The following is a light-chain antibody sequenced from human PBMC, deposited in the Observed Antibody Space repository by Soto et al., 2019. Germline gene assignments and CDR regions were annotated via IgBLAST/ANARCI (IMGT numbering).Light chain of an antibody. J-gene: IGLJ1*01. V-gene: IGLV2-14*03. CDR2: EVT. CDR3: CSYSNRNSLLYV. Sequence: QSALTQPASVSASPGQSITISCTGSNNDIGAYNFVSWYQQYPGKAPKLILFEVTTRPSGVSDRFSGSKTGNTASLTISGLQAEDEADYYCCSYSNRNSLLYVFGSGTKLTVL. CDR1: NNDIGAYNF.